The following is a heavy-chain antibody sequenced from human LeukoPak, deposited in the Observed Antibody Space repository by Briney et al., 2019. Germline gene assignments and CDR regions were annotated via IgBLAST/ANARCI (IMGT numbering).Heavy chain of an antibody. J-gene: IGHJ4*02. V-gene: IGHV4-59*12. D-gene: IGHD2-8*01. Sequence: PSETLSLTCTVSGVSISTYCWSWIRQPPGKGLEYIGYISPSGNTNYSPSLKSRVTISVDTSKNQFSLKLSSVTAADTAVYYCARVVPNHFDYWGQGTLVTVSS. CDR3: ARVVPNHFDY. CDR2: ISPSGNT. CDR1: GVSISTYC.